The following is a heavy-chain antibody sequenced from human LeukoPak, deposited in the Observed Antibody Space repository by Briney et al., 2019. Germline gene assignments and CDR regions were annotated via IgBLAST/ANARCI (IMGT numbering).Heavy chain of an antibody. CDR2: FDPEDGET. CDR1: GNTLTELS. Sequence: GASVKVSCKVSGNTLTELSMHWVRQAPGKGLEWMGGFDPEDGETTYAQKFQSRVTMTEDTSTDTAYMELSSLRSEDTVVYYCATPHPYGSGSYYNEYAFDIWGQGTMVTVSS. CDR3: ATPHPYGSGSYYNEYAFDI. D-gene: IGHD3-10*01. V-gene: IGHV1-24*01. J-gene: IGHJ3*02.